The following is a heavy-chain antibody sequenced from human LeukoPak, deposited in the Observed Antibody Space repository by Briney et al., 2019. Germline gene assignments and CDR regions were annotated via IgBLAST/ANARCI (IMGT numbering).Heavy chain of an antibody. J-gene: IGHJ4*02. CDR1: GFTFSSYG. CDR3: ARGVLGYCSSTSCYPFDY. Sequence: PGRSLRLSCAASGFTFSSYGMHWVRQAPGKRLEWVAVIWYDGSNKYYADSVKGRFTISRDNSKNTLYLQMNSLRAEDTAVYYCARGVLGYCSSTSCYPFDYWGQGTLVTVSS. D-gene: IGHD2-2*01. V-gene: IGHV3-33*01. CDR2: IWYDGSNK.